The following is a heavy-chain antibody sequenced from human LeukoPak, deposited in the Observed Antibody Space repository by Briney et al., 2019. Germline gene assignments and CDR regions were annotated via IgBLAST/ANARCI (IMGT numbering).Heavy chain of an antibody. Sequence: GGSLRLSCAASGFTFSSYAMSWVRQAPGKGLEWVSAISGSGGSTYYADSVKGRFTISRDNSKNTLYLQMNSLRAEDTAVYYCAKELPAYDFWSGYRDCWGQGTLVTVSS. D-gene: IGHD3-3*01. CDR3: AKELPAYDFWSGYRDC. CDR2: ISGSGGST. J-gene: IGHJ4*02. V-gene: IGHV3-23*01. CDR1: GFTFSSYA.